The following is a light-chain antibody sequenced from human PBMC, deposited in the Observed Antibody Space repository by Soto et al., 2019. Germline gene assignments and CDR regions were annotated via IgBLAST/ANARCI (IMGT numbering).Light chain of an antibody. CDR2: DAS. J-gene: IGKJ1*01. V-gene: IGKV3-11*01. CDR1: QSVSSY. Sequence: EIVLTQSPATLSLSLGERATLSCRASQSVSSYLAWYQQKPGQAPRLLIYDASNRATGIPARFSGSGSGTDFTLTISSLEPEDFAVYYCPQRSNWPRWTFGQGTKV. CDR3: PQRSNWPRWT.